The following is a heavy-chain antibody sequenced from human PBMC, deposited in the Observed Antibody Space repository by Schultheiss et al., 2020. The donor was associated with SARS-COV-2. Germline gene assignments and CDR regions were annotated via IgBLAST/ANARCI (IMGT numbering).Heavy chain of an antibody. CDR3: AKDPDTVTSGYYFDY. V-gene: IGHV3-23*01. CDR1: GFTFSSYA. CDR2: ISGSGGST. D-gene: IGHD4-11*01. J-gene: IGHJ4*02. Sequence: GGSLRLSCAASGFTFSSYAMSWVRQAPGKGLEWVSAISGSGGSTYYADSVKGRFTISRDNSKNTLYLQMNSLRAEDTAVYYCAKDPDTVTSGYYFDYWAREPWSPSPQ.